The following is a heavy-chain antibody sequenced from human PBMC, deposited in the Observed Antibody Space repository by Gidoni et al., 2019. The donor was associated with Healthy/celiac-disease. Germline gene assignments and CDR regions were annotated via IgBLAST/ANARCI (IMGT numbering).Heavy chain of an antibody. J-gene: IGHJ4*02. V-gene: IGHV3-30*18. Sequence: QVQLVESGGGVVQPGRSLRLSCAASGFTFSSYGMHWVRQAPGKGLGWVAVISYDGSNKYYADSVKGRFTISRDNSKNTLYLQMNSLRAEDTAVYYCAKEGSYGSFDYWGQGTLVTVSS. CDR2: ISYDGSNK. CDR3: AKEGSYGSFDY. D-gene: IGHD5-18*01. CDR1: GFTFSSYG.